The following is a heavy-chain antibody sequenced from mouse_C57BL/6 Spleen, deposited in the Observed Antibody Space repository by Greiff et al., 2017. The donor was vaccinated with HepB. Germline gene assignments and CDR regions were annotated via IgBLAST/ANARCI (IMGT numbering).Heavy chain of an antibody. CDR1: GFTFSDYG. V-gene: IGHV5-17*01. Sequence: EVMLVESGGGLVKPGGSLKLSCAASGFTFSDYGMHWVRQAPEKGLEWVAYISSGSSTIYYADTVKGRFTISRDNAKNTLFLQMTSLRSEATAMYYCARNYDPYYSMDYWGQGTSVTVSS. J-gene: IGHJ4*01. CDR2: ISSGSSTI. CDR3: ARNYDPYYSMDY. D-gene: IGHD1-1*01.